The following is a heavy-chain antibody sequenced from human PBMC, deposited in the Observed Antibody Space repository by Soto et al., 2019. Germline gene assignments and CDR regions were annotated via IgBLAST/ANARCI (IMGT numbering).Heavy chain of an antibody. V-gene: IGHV3-64*01. D-gene: IGHD3-10*01. CDR1: GFTFSSYA. J-gene: IGHJ4*02. Sequence: EVRLVESGGSLVQPGGSLRLSCAASGFTFSSYAMHWVRQAPGKGLEYVSVISGNGGSTYYANSVKARFTISRDNSKNTLYLQMGSLRAEDMAVYYCARRGYGLYFDYWGQGTLVTVSS. CDR2: ISGNGGST. CDR3: ARRGYGLYFDY.